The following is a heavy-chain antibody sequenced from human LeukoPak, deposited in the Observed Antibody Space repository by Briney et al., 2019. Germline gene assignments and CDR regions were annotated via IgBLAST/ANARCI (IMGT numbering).Heavy chain of an antibody. V-gene: IGHV1-18*01. CDR2: ISGKDDNP. CDR3: ARDRTSTDDY. CDR1: GYTLSHFG. D-gene: IGHD2-2*01. J-gene: IGHJ4*02. Sequence: GSVPVSCTASGYTLSHFGINWVRQAPGRGLERIGWISGKDDNPNNGQKFQGRITVTTGTSTNSAYRELMDLRFDDTDVYYCARDRTSTDDYWGQGTLVTVSS.